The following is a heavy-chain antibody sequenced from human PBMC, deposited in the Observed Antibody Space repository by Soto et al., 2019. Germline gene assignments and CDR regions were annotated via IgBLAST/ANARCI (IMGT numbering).Heavy chain of an antibody. CDR3: ARTCSIETVHYYGMDV. CDR2: ISSGAFTI. V-gene: IGHV3-48*03. D-gene: IGHD2-15*01. J-gene: IGHJ6*02. CDR1: GFAFRDYE. Sequence: PGGSLRLSCIWSGFAFRDYEMNWVRQAPGKGLEWVAYISSGAFTIYYADSVRGRFTVSRDNAKNSLYLQMNSLRDEDAAVYYCARTCSIETVHYYGMDVWGQGTTVTVSS.